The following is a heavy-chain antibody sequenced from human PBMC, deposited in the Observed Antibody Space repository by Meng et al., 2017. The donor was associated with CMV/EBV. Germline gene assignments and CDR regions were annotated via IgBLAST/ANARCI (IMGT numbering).Heavy chain of an antibody. CDR2: ISYDGSNK. Sequence: GFTFSGYAMHWVRQAPGKGLEWVAVISYDGSNKYYADSVKGRFTISRDNSKNTLYLQMNSLRAEDTAVYYCARVFVRGVIKNNWFDPWGQGTLVTVSS. J-gene: IGHJ5*02. D-gene: IGHD3-10*01. CDR1: GFTFSGYA. V-gene: IGHV3-30-3*01. CDR3: ARVFVRGVIKNNWFDP.